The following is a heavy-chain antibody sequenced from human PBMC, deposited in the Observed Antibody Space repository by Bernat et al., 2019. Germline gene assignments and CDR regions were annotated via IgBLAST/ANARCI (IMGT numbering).Heavy chain of an antibody. D-gene: IGHD2-15*01. J-gene: IGHJ4*02. CDR2: ISYDGSNK. CDR1: GFTFSSYA. V-gene: IGHV3-30-3*01. Sequence: QVQLVESGGGVVQPGRSLRLSCAASGFTFSSYAMHWVRQAPGKGLEWVAVISYDGSNKYYADSVKGRFTISRDNSKNTLYLQMNSLRAEDTAVYYCAKDRYCSGGRCSGDPDYWGQGTLVTVSS. CDR3: AKDRYCSGGRCSGDPDY.